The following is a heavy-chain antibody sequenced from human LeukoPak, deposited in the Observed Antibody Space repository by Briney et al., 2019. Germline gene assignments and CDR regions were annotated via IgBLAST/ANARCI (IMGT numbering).Heavy chain of an antibody. D-gene: IGHD3-16*02. J-gene: IGHJ4*02. CDR2: IYPGDSDT. CDR1: GYSFTTYW. V-gene: IGHV5-51*01. Sequence: GESLKISCKGSGYSFTTYWMGWVRKIPGKGLEWMGIIYPGDSDTRYSPSFQGQVTISADKSISTAYLQWSSLKASDTAIYYCARTYIWGSYRTFDYWGQGTLVTVSS. CDR3: ARTYIWGSYRTFDY.